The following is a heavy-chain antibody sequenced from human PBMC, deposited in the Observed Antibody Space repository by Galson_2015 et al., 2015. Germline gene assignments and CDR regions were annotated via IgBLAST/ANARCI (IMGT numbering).Heavy chain of an antibody. CDR3: ARDLITMVRSGMDV. Sequence: TLSLTCSVSGGSISSNNFFWNWIRQPAGKGLEWIGRIYTSGSTNYNPSLKSRVTISIDTSKNQFSLKLSSVTAADTAVYYCARDLITMVRSGMDVWGQGTTVTVSS. V-gene: IGHV4-61*02. CDR2: IYTSGST. J-gene: IGHJ6*02. CDR1: GGSISSNNFF. D-gene: IGHD3-10*01.